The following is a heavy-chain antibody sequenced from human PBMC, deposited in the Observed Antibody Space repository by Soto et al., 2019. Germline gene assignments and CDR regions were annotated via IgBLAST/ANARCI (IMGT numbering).Heavy chain of an antibody. CDR3: GRALRRYDSSGYYLCEVDY. Sequence: PSETLSLICGVYGASFNAYYRSWIRQPPGKXLEWFGEINPSGSTNYNPSLKSRVTISVDTSKNQFSLKLSSVTAPDTDVQYCGRALRRYDSSGYYLCEVDYCSQRTLVTVST. D-gene: IGHD3-22*01. V-gene: IGHV4-34*01. CDR1: GASFNAYY. J-gene: IGHJ4*02. CDR2: INPSGST.